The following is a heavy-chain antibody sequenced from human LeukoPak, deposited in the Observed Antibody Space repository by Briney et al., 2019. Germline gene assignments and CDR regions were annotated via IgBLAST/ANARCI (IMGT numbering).Heavy chain of an antibody. D-gene: IGHD5-24*01. CDR2: IKQDGSKK. CDR3: TRVGYIDEGIDY. J-gene: IGHJ4*02. Sequence: GGSLRLSCVASGFPFSSYWMTWVRQAPGKGLEWVANIKQDGSKKSYVDSVKGRFTISRDNAKDSLYLQMNSLRAEDTAIYYCTRVGYIDEGIDYWGQGTLVTVSS. V-gene: IGHV3-7*04. CDR1: GFPFSSYW.